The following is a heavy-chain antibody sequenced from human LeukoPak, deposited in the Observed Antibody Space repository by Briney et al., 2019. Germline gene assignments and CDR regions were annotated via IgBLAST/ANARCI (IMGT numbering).Heavy chain of an antibody. CDR2: IYHSGST. Sequence: SETLSLTCAVSGGSISSSNWWSWVRQPPGKGLEWIGEIYHSGSTNYNPSLKSRVTISVDKSKNQFSLKLSSVTAADTAVYYCARGKIAVAGPFDYWGQGTLVTVSS. D-gene: IGHD6-19*01. CDR3: ARGKIAVAGPFDY. J-gene: IGHJ4*02. V-gene: IGHV4-4*02. CDR1: GGSISSSNW.